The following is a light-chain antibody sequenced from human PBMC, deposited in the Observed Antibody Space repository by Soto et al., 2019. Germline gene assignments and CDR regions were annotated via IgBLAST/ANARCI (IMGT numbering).Light chain of an antibody. J-gene: IGKJ1*01. CDR2: AAS. Sequence: AIRMTQSPSSFSASTGDRVTITCRASQVISSYLAWYQQKPGKAPKLLIYAASTLQSGVPSRFSGSGSGTDFTLTIRCLQSDDFATDYFQQYYSYPPTCGQGTKVEIK. CDR1: QVISSY. V-gene: IGKV1-8*01. CDR3: QQYYSYPPT.